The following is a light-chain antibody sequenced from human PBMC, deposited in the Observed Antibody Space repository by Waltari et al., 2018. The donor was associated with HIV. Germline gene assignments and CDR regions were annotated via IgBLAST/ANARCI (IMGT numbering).Light chain of an antibody. CDR3: QAWGNNTVV. V-gene: IGLV3-1*01. CDR2: QGR. CDR1: NLSNNY. J-gene: IGLJ2*01. Sequence: SYDLTQAPSLSVFPGQAAKILCSGFNLSNNYVSWYQQKPGQSPLLLIFQGRKRPSGIPERFSGSSSGNTATLTISGTQSVDEADYFCQAWGNNTVVFGGGTKLTVL.